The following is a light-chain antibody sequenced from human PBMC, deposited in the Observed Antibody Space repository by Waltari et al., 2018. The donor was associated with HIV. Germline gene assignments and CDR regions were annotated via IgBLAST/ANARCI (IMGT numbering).Light chain of an antibody. J-gene: IGLJ2*01. CDR1: TSNIGNNF. CDR3: GTWDTSLNAGV. Sequence: QSVLTQPPAVSAAPGQKVTISCSGHTSNIGNNFVSWYQKLPGTAPKLLIFDNHKRPSGVSDRFSASKSATSATLDITGLHTGDEAEYYCGTWDTSLNAGVFGGGTKVSVL. CDR2: DNH. V-gene: IGLV1-51*01.